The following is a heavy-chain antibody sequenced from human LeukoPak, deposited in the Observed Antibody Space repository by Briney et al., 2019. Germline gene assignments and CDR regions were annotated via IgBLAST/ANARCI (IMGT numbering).Heavy chain of an antibody. CDR3: ARGPYSYDSSGAFDI. Sequence: SETLFLTCTVSSGSISSGDYYWRWIRQPAGKGLEWIGRISSSGSTNYNPSLKSRVTISVDTSKNQFSLKLSSVTAADTAVYFCARGPYSYDSSGAFDIWGQGTMVTVSS. D-gene: IGHD3-22*01. V-gene: IGHV4-61*02. CDR1: SGSISSGDYY. CDR2: ISSSGST. J-gene: IGHJ3*02.